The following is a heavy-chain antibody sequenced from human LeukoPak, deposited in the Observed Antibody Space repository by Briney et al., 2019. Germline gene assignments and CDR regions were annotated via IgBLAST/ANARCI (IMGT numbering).Heavy chain of an antibody. J-gene: IGHJ4*02. D-gene: IGHD3-3*01. CDR2: IPYDGSNE. CDR1: GFIFSNYA. V-gene: IGHV3-30-3*01. Sequence: PGGSLRLSCAASGFIFSNYALHWVRQAPGKGLEWVAVIPYDGSNEYYADSVKGRFTISRDNSKNTLYLQMNSLRTEDTAVYYCARGMDDFWSGYLFWGQGTLVTVSS. CDR3: ARGMDDFWSGYLF.